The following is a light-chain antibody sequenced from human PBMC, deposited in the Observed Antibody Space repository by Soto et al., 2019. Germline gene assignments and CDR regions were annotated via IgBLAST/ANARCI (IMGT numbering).Light chain of an antibody. Sequence: QSALTQPRSVSGSPGQSVTISCTGTSSDVGGYNYVFWYQQHPGKAPKLMIFDVTKRPSGVPDRFSGSKSGSTASLTISGLQAEDEADYYCCSNAGTYIYVFGTGTKVTVL. CDR2: DVT. J-gene: IGLJ1*01. V-gene: IGLV2-11*01. CDR1: SSDVGGYNY. CDR3: CSNAGTYIYV.